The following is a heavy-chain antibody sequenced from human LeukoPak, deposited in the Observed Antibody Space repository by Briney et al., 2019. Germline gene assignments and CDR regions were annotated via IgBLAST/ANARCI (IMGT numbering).Heavy chain of an antibody. CDR1: GFTFSSYA. V-gene: IGHV3-23*01. J-gene: IGHJ4*02. Sequence: GGSLRLSCAASGFTFSSYAMSWVRQAPGKGLEWVSAISGSGGSTYYADSVKGRFTISRDNSKNTLYLQMHSLRAEDTAVYYCATQQTIFGVVTIGRDYWGQGTLVTVSS. CDR2: ISGSGGST. CDR3: ATQQTIFGVVTIGRDY. D-gene: IGHD3-3*01.